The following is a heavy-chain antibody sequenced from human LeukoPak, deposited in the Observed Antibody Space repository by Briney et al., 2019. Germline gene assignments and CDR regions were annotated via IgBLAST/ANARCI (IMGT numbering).Heavy chain of an antibody. CDR3: AKGYYADYGDH. V-gene: IGHV3-30*18. CDR1: GFTFSSYG. D-gene: IGHD4-17*01. CDR2: ISYDGSNK. Sequence: GRSLRLSCAASGFTFSSYGIHWVRQAPGKGLEWVAVISYDGSNKYYADSVKGRFTISRDNSKNTLYLQMNSLRVEDTAVYYCAKGYYADYGDHWGQGTLVTVSS. J-gene: IGHJ4*02.